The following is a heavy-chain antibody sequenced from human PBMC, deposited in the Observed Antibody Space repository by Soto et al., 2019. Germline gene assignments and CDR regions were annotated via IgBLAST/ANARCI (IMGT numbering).Heavy chain of an antibody. CDR1: GYTFTSYG. CDR2: ISAYNGNT. Sequence: QVQLVQSGAEVKKPGASVKVSCKASGYTFTSYGISWVRQAPGQGLEWMGWISAYNGNTNYAQKLQGRVTMTTDTSTRQAYMELRSLRSDDTAVYYCARDLGRYFDWLLYYYYYYGMDVWGQGTTVTVSS. J-gene: IGHJ6*02. CDR3: ARDLGRYFDWLLYYYYYYGMDV. V-gene: IGHV1-18*01. D-gene: IGHD3-9*01.